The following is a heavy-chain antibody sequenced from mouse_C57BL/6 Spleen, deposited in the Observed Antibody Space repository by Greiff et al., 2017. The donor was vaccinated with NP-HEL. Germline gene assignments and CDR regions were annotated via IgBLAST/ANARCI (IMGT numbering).Heavy chain of an antibody. Sequence: QVQLQQSGAELVKPGASVKISCKASGYAFSSYWMNWVKQRPGKGLEWIGQIYPGDGDTNYNGKFKGKATLTADKSSSTAYMQLSSLTSEDSAVYFCARYEVYYDYLYAMDYWGQGTSVTVSS. J-gene: IGHJ4*01. V-gene: IGHV1-80*01. D-gene: IGHD2-4*01. CDR3: ARYEVYYDYLYAMDY. CDR2: IYPGDGDT. CDR1: GYAFSSYW.